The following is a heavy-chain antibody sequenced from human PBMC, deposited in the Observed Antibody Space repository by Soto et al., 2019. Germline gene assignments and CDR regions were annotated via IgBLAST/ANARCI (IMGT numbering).Heavy chain of an antibody. V-gene: IGHV4-31*03. Sequence: QVQLQESGPGLVKPSQTLSLTCTVSGGSISSGGYYWSWIRQHPGKGLEWIGYIYYSGSTYYNPCLKSRVTISVDTSKNQFSLKLSSVTAADTAVYYWARGDIVVVPAAMGSAFDIWGQGTMVTVSS. J-gene: IGHJ3*02. D-gene: IGHD2-2*01. CDR2: IYYSGST. CDR1: GGSISSGGYY. CDR3: ARGDIVVVPAAMGSAFDI.